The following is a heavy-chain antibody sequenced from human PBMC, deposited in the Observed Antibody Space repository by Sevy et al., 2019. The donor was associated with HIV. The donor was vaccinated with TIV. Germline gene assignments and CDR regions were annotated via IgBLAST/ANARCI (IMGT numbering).Heavy chain of an antibody. CDR2: LYYTGNT. CDR1: GGSITTSDYY. Sequence: SETLSLTCTVSGGSITTSDYYWGWIRQPPGMGLEWIASLYYTGNTYYNPSLKSRVTISVDTSKNQFSLRLSSVTAAYTAVYYCARRNYYASGTYYPWGQGTLVTVSS. V-gene: IGHV4-39*01. D-gene: IGHD3-10*01. CDR3: ARRNYYASGTYYP. J-gene: IGHJ4*02.